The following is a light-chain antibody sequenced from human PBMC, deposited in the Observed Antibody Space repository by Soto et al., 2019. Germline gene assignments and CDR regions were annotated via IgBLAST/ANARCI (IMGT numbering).Light chain of an antibody. V-gene: IGLV1-51*02. Sequence: QSVLTQPPSVSAAPGQKLTISCSGSISNIGNNYVSWYQQLPGTAPKLLIYENNKRPSGIPDRFSGSKSGTSATLDITGLHTVDEADFYCGAWDSSLSAYVFGTGTKVTVL. CDR3: GAWDSSLSAYV. J-gene: IGLJ1*01. CDR2: ENN. CDR1: ISNIGNNY.